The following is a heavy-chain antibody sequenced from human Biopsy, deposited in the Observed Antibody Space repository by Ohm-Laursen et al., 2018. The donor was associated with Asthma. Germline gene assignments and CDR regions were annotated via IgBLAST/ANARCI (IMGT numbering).Heavy chain of an antibody. V-gene: IGHV4-30-2*01. CDR2: IYHSGST. CDR3: ARVKDGYNFDY. Sequence: SQTLPLTWAVSGGSISSGGYSWSWIRQPPGKGLEWIGYIYHSGSTYYNPSLKSRVTISVDRSKNQFSLKLSSVTAADTAVYYCARVKDGYNFDYWGQGTLVTVSS. D-gene: IGHD5-24*01. CDR1: GGSISSGGYS. J-gene: IGHJ4*02.